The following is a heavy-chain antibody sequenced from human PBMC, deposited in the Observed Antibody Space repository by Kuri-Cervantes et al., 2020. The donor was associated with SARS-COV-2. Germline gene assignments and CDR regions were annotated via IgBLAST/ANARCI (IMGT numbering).Heavy chain of an antibody. CDR3: ARDTYCSSTSCYRGGMDV. J-gene: IGHJ6*02. V-gene: IGHV1-3*01. CDR1: GYTFTSYA. Sequence: ASVKVSCKASGYTFTSYAMHWVRRAPGQRLEWMGWINAGNGNTKYSQKFQGRVTITRDTSASTAYMELSSLRSEDTAVYYCARDTYCSSTSCYRGGMDVWGQGTTVTVSS. D-gene: IGHD2-2*02. CDR2: INAGNGNT.